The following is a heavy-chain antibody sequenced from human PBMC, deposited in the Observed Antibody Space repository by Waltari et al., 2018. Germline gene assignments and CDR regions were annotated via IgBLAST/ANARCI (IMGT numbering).Heavy chain of an antibody. CDR2: TYTSGST. CDR1: GGSISNYY. V-gene: IGHV4-4*07. D-gene: IGHD3-16*01. CDR3: AREEIEKWGTWFDP. J-gene: IGHJ5*02. Sequence: QVQLQESGPGLVKPSETLSLTCTVSGGSISNYYWSWIRQPAGKGLEWIGRTYTSGSTAYNPSLKSRVTMSLDTSKNQFSLKMTSVTAADTAVYYCAREEIEKWGTWFDPWGQVILVTVSS.